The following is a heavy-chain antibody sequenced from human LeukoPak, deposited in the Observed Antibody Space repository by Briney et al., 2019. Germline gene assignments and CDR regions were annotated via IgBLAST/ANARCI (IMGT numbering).Heavy chain of an antibody. CDR2: ITYDGSNK. Sequence: GGSLRLSCAASGFTFSSYAMHWVRHAPGKGLEWVAVITYDGSNKYYADSVKGRFTISRDNSKNTLYLQMNSLRAEDTAVYYCARGNTYYYYVWGSYLFVPWGQGTLVTVSS. J-gene: IGHJ5*02. D-gene: IGHD3-16*01. CDR1: GFTFSSYA. V-gene: IGHV3-30*14. CDR3: ARGNTYYYYVWGSYLFVP.